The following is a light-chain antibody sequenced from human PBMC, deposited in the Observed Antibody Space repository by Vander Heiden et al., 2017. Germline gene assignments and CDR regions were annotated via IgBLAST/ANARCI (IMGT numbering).Light chain of an antibody. Sequence: ELVLTQSPGTLSLSPGERATLSCRASQSVSSRYFAWYQQKPGQAPRLLIYGASSRATGIPDRSSGSGSATDFTLTISSLEPEDFAMYYCQQYGSSPLTFGGGTKVEIK. J-gene: IGKJ4*01. CDR1: QSVSSRY. CDR2: GAS. CDR3: QQYGSSPLT. V-gene: IGKV3-20*01.